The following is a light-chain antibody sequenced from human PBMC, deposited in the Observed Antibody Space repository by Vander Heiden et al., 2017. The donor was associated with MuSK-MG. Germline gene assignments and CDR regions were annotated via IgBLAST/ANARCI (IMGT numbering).Light chain of an antibody. Sequence: SSVLTQPPSVSVAPGQTPSITCAGNNIGSKSVHGNQKKAGQDPVLVVYDDRDRPAGIPERFSGSKSGNTATLTISRVEAGDEADYYCQVWDSSSDHVVFGGGTKLTVL. CDR2: DDR. CDR3: QVWDSSSDHVV. V-gene: IGLV3-21*02. J-gene: IGLJ2*01. CDR1: NIGSKS.